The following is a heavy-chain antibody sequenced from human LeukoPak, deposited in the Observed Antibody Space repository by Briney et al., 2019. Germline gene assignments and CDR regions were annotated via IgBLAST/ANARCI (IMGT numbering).Heavy chain of an antibody. D-gene: IGHD2-2*01. Sequence: GRSMRLSCAASGFTFDDYAMHWVRQAPGKGLEWVSGISWNSGSIGYADSVKGRFTISRDNAKNSLYLQMNSLRAEDMALCFTVKGSCRSTMCRFDYWGQGALVTVSS. CDR1: GFTFDDYA. CDR2: ISWNSGSI. CDR3: VKGSCRSTMCRFDY. J-gene: IGHJ4*02. V-gene: IGHV3-9*03.